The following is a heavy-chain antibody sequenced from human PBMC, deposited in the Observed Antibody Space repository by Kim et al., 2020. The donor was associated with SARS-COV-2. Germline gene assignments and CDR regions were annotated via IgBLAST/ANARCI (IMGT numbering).Heavy chain of an antibody. D-gene: IGHD1-20*01. Sequence: GGSLRLSCAVSGFTFSTYDMHWVRQVTGKGLEWVSGIGTTGDTHYPGYSKGRFTTFRENAKNTLYLQMNSLIAGDTAVYYCGRGVFGGNITGRPRSEKGFDYWGQGTLVTVSS. CDR2: IGTTGDT. CDR3: GRGVFGGNITGRPRSEKGFDY. V-gene: IGHV3-13*04. CDR1: GFTFSTYD. J-gene: IGHJ4*02.